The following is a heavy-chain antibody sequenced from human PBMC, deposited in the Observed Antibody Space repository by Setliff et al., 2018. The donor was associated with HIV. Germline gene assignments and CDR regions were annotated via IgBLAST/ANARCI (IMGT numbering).Heavy chain of an antibody. CDR2: ISAYNGNT. V-gene: IGHV1-18*01. CDR3: ARDPAFRRYYYILPGYSPSWFDP. J-gene: IGHJ5*02. D-gene: IGHD3-9*01. Sequence: GASVKVSCKASGYTFTNYGINWVRQAPGQGLEWMGWISAYNGNTNHAQKLQGRVTMTTDTSTSTAYMELRSLRSDDTAVYYCARDPAFRRYYYILPGYSPSWFDPWGQGTLVTIS. CDR1: GYTFTNYG.